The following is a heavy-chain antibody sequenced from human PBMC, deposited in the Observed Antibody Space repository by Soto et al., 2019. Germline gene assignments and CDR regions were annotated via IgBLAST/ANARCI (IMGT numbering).Heavy chain of an antibody. V-gene: IGHV6-1*01. CDR2: TYYRSKWYN. J-gene: IGHJ5*02. CDR1: GDSVSSNSAA. CDR3: ARVGRDYDTNPTEGFDP. D-gene: IGHD3-9*01. Sequence: PSQTLSLTCAISGDSVSSNSAAWNWIRQSPSRGLEWLGRTYYRSKWYNDYAVSVKSRITINPDTSKNQFSLQLNSVTPEDTAVYYCARVGRDYDTNPTEGFDPWGQGTLVTVSS.